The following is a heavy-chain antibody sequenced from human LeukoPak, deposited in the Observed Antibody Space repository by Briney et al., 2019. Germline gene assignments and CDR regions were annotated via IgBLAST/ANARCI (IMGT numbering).Heavy chain of an antibody. Sequence: LETLSLTCIVSGDSNSSSYWTWIRQPPGKGLEWIGYIYRSGTTSYNPSLKSRVTISLNTSKNQFSLRLSSVTAADTAVYFCARDSGYCDTTACTDYFDLWGQGTLVADST. CDR2: IYRSGTT. CDR3: ARDSGYCDTTACTDYFDL. J-gene: IGHJ4*02. V-gene: IGHV4-59*01. D-gene: IGHD2/OR15-2a*01. CDR1: GDSNSSSY.